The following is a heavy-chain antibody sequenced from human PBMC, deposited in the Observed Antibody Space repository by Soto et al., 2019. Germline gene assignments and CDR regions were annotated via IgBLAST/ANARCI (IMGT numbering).Heavy chain of an antibody. CDR1: GFTFSSYG. CDR3: VKALNRIAAAPNGY. V-gene: IGHV3-64D*06. J-gene: IGHJ4*02. CDR2: ISSNGGST. Sequence: GGSLRLSCSASGFTFSSYGMHWVRQAPGKGLEYVSAISSNGGSTYYADSVKGRFTISRDNSKNTLYLQMSSLRAEDTAVYYCVKALNRIAAAPNGYWGQGTLVTVSS. D-gene: IGHD6-13*01.